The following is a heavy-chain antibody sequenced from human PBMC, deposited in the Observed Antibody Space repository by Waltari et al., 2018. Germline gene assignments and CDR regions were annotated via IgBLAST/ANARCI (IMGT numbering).Heavy chain of an antibody. D-gene: IGHD1-26*01. CDR1: GYSFTDNY. CDR3: ARDRGVGATSDAFDV. CDR2: INPKSGGT. J-gene: IGHJ3*01. V-gene: IGHV1-2*02. Sequence: QVQLVQSGAEVKKSGASVKVSCKASGYSFTDNYLHWVRQAPGQGLEGMGGINPKSGGTKYAQKFQGRVTMTRDTSISTAYMEVSRLRSDDTAVYYCARDRGVGATSDAFDVWGQGTMVAVSS.